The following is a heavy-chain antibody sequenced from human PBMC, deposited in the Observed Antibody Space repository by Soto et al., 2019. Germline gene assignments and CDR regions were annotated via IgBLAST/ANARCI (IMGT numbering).Heavy chain of an antibody. CDR2: ISSTTNYI. V-gene: IGHV3-21*01. D-gene: IGHD3-22*01. CDR1: GFTFTRYS. CDR3: ASGDYYDSSGLIDY. J-gene: IGHJ4*02. Sequence: GGSLRLSCAASGFTFTRYSMDWVRQAPGKGLEWVSSISSTTNYIYYADSMKGRFTVSRDNAKNSVYLQMNSLRAEDTAVYYCASGDYYDSSGLIDYWGQGTLVTVSS.